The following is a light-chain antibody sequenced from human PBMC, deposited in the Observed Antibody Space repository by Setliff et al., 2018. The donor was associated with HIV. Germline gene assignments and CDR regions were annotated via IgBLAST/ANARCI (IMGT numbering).Light chain of an antibody. J-gene: IGLJ1*01. V-gene: IGLV3-1*01. CDR3: QAWDTTTNYV. Sequence: YELTQPPSVSVSPGQTASITCSGDNLGDKYACWYQQKPGQSPLLVIYQDTKRPSGIPERFSGSNSGNTATLTISGTQSVDEADYYCQAWDTTTNYVFGTGTKVTVL. CDR1: NLGDKY. CDR2: QDT.